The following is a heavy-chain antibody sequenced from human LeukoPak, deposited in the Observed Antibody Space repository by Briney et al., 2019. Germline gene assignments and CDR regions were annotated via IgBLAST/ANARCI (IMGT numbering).Heavy chain of an antibody. CDR1: GGSISSSSYY. D-gene: IGHD3/OR15-3a*01. Sequence: PSETLSLTCTVSGGSISSSSYYWGWIRQPPGKGLEWIGSIYYSGSTYYNASLKSQVSISIDTSKNQFSLRLTSVTAAVTAVYYCARQTGSGLFILPGGQGTLVTVSS. CDR2: IYYSGST. J-gene: IGHJ4*02. CDR3: ARQTGSGLFILP. V-gene: IGHV4-39*01.